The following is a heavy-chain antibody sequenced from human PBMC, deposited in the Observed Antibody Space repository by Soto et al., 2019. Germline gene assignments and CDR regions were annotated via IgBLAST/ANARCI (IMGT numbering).Heavy chain of an antibody. CDR3: ARLEDKYFFDY. CDR2: IYYSGST. CDR1: RGSISNYF. D-gene: IGHD3-9*01. J-gene: IGHJ4*02. V-gene: IGHV4-59*08. Sequence: PSETLSLTCTVSRGSISNYFWTWIRQPPGRGLEWIGYIYYSGSTNYNPSLKSRVTISVDTSKNQFSLKLSSVTAADTAVYYCARLEDKYFFDYWGQGTLVTVS.